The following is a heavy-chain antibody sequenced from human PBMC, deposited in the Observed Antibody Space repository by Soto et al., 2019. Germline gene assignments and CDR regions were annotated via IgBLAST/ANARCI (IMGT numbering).Heavy chain of an antibody. J-gene: IGHJ4*02. CDR2: ISYDGSNK. D-gene: IGHD6-19*01. Sequence: QVQLVESGGGVVQPGRSLRLSCAASGFTFSSYGMHWVRQAPGKGLEWVAVISYDGSNKYYADSVKGRFTISRDNSKNTLYHQRNSLRAEDTAVYYCGKDGPSYGSGWYDFAYWGQGTLVTVSS. CDR1: GFTFSSYG. CDR3: GKDGPSYGSGWYDFAY. V-gene: IGHV3-30*18.